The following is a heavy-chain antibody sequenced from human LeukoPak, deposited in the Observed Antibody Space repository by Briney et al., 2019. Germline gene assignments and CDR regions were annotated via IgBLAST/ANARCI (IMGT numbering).Heavy chain of an antibody. V-gene: IGHV3-23*01. CDR2: ISGSGGST. CDR1: GFTFSSFA. Sequence: GGSLRLSCATSGFTFSSFAMTWVRQAPGKGLEWVSAISGSGGSTYYADSAEGRFTISRDNSKNTLYLQMSSLRAEDTAMYYCAKDALGYCSSANCYDGFDYWGQGTLVTASS. D-gene: IGHD2-2*01. CDR3: AKDALGYCSSANCYDGFDY. J-gene: IGHJ4*02.